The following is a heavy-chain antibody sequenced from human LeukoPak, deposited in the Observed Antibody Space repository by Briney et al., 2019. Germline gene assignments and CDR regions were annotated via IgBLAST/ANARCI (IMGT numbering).Heavy chain of an antibody. CDR2: ISYDGSNK. CDR1: GFTFSSYG. CDR3: AKDLGGFGDNWFDP. Sequence: GGSLRLSCAASGFTFSSYGMHWVRQAPGKGLGWVAVISYDGSNKYYADSVKGRFTISRDNSKNTLYLQMNSLRAEDTAVYYCAKDLGGFGDNWFDPWGQGTLVTVSS. J-gene: IGHJ5*02. D-gene: IGHD3-16*01. V-gene: IGHV3-30*18.